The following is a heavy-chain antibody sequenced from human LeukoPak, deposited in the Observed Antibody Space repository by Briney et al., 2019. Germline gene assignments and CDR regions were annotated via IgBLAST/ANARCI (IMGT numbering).Heavy chain of an antibody. V-gene: IGHV4-34*01. CDR1: GGSFSGYY. J-gene: IGHJ4*02. CDR3: ARATDSNGWLFDY. Sequence: PSETLSLTCAVYGGSFSGYYWSWIRQPPGKGLEWIGEINHSGSTNYNPSLKSRVTISVDTSKNQFSLKLSSVTAADTAVYYCARATDSNGWLFDYWGQGTLVTVSS. D-gene: IGHD6-19*01. CDR2: INHSGST.